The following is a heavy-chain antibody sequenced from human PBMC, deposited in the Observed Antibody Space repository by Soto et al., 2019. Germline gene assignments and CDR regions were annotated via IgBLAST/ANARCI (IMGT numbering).Heavy chain of an antibody. CDR3: ARDPNDSSAYYHHYYYGMDV. Sequence: ASVKVSCKAPGYTFTSYCIHWVRQAPGQRLEWTGWINAGNGNTKYSEKFQGRVTITRDTSASTAYLELSSLRSEDTAVYYCARDPNDSSAYYHHYYYGMDVWGQGTTVTVSS. J-gene: IGHJ6*02. CDR2: INAGNGNT. V-gene: IGHV1-3*01. D-gene: IGHD3-22*01. CDR1: GYTFTSYC.